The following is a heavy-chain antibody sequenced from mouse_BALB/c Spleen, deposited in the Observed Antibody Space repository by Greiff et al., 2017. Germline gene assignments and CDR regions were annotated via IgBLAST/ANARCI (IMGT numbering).Heavy chain of an antibody. CDR3: ASYYGLYFDY. J-gene: IGHJ2*01. CDR2: IDPANGNT. V-gene: IGHV14-3*02. Sequence: DVKLVESGAELVKPGASVKLSCTASGFNIKDTYMHWVKQRPEQGLEWIGRIDPANGNTKYDPKFQGKATITADTSSNTAYLQLSSLTSEDTAVYYCASYYGLYFDYWGQGTTLTVSS. D-gene: IGHD2-10*01. CDR1: GFNIKDTY.